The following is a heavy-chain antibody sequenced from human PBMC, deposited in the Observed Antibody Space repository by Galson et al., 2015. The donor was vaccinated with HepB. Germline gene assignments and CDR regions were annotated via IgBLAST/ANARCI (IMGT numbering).Heavy chain of an antibody. V-gene: IGHV1-18*04. CDR2: ISAYNGNT. CDR1: GYTFTSYG. J-gene: IGHJ6*02. CDR3: ARDSRYCSSTSCYMPDYGMDV. D-gene: IGHD2-2*02. Sequence: SVKVSCKASGYTFTSYGISWVRQAPGQGLEWMGWISAYNGNTNYAQKPQGRVTMTTDTSTSTAYMELRSLRSDDTAVYYCARDSRYCSSTSCYMPDYGMDVWGQGTTVTVSS.